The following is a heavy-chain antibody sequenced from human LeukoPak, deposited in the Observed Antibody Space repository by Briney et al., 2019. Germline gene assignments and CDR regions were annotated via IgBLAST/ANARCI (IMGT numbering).Heavy chain of an antibody. Sequence: GGSLRLSCKTSGFTFSRYAIHWVRQAPGKGLEWVAFTQYDGGNKYYADSVKGRFTISRDNSKNTVFLQMNSLRAEDTAVYYCAKGANGDYYYYYYMDVWGKGTTVTVSS. J-gene: IGHJ6*03. CDR1: GFTFSRYA. CDR3: AKGANGDYYYYYYMDV. D-gene: IGHD4-17*01. V-gene: IGHV3-30*02. CDR2: TQYDGGNK.